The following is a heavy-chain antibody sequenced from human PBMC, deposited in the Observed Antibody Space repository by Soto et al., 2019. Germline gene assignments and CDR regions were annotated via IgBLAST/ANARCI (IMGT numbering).Heavy chain of an antibody. V-gene: IGHV4-39*01. D-gene: IGHD3-10*01. CDR2: IYYSGST. J-gene: IGHJ4*02. Sequence: QLQLQESGPGLVKPSETLSLTCTVSGGSISSSSYYWGWIRQPPGKGLEWIGSIYYSGSTYYNPSLKSRVTISVDTSKNQFSLKLSSVTAADTAVYYCARHLRGSGSFDYWGQGTLATVSS. CDR1: GGSISSSSYY. CDR3: ARHLRGSGSFDY.